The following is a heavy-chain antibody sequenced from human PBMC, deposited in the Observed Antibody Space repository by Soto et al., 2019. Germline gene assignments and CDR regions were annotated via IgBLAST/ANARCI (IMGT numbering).Heavy chain of an antibody. CDR3: AKDSSSSWVYYYGMDV. D-gene: IGHD6-6*01. CDR2: ISYDGSNK. V-gene: IGHV3-30*18. CDR1: GFTFSSYG. J-gene: IGHJ6*02. Sequence: GGSLRLSCAASGFTFSSYGMHWVRQAPGKGLEWVAVISYDGSNKYYADSVKGRFTISRDNSKNTLYLQMNSLRAEDTAVYYCAKDSSSSWVYYYGMDVWGQGTTVTVSS.